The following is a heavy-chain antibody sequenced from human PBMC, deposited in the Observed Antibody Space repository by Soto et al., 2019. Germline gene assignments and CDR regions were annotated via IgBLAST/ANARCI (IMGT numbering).Heavy chain of an antibody. CDR1: GVSISSYY. CDR2: IYYSGST. V-gene: IGHV4-59*01. D-gene: IGHD2-8*02. J-gene: IGHJ5*02. Sequence: SETLSLTCTVSGVSISSYYWSWIRQPPGKGLEWIGYIYYSGSTNYNPSLKSRVTISVDTSKNQFSLKLSSVTTADTAVYYCARLPWAGYGGVFDPWGQGTLVTVSS. CDR3: ARLPWAGYGGVFDP.